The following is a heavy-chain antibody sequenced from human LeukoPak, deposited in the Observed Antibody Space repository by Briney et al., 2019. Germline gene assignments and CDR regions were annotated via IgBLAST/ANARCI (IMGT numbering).Heavy chain of an antibody. CDR1: GFTFSSYS. CDR3: ASLPITMVRGQVDY. Sequence: GGSLRLSCAASGFTFSSYSMNWVRQAPGKGLEWVSSISSSSSYINYADSVKGRFTISRDNAKNSLYLQMNSLRAEDTAVYYCASLPITMVRGQVDYWGQGTLVTVSS. J-gene: IGHJ4*02. CDR2: ISSSSSYI. V-gene: IGHV3-21*01. D-gene: IGHD3-10*01.